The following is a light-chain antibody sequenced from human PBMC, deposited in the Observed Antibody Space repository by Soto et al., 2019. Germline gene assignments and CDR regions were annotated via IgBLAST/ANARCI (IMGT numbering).Light chain of an antibody. CDR1: SSDVGSYNY. J-gene: IGLJ1*01. CDR2: DVS. V-gene: IGLV2-14*01. Sequence: QSALTQPASVSGSPGQSITISCTGTSSDVGSYNYVSWYQQHPGKAPKLMIYDVSKRPSGVSNHFSGSKSGNTASLTISGLQAEDEADYYCSSYTRSSTDVFGTGTKLTVL. CDR3: SSYTRSSTDV.